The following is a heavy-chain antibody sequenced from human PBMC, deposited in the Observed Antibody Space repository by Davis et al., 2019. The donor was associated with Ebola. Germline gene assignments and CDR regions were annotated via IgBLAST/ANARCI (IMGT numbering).Heavy chain of an antibody. CDR3: ARVACSGGSCYSYDY. CDR1: GGTFSSYT. D-gene: IGHD2-15*01. V-gene: IGHV1-18*01. J-gene: IGHJ4*02. Sequence: AASVKVSCKASGGTFSSYTISWVRQAPGQGLEWMGWINPHNGNTNYAQNVQGRVIMTSDTATTTAYMEVGSLRSDDTAAYYCARVACSGGSCYSYDYWGQGTLVTVSS. CDR2: INPHNGNT.